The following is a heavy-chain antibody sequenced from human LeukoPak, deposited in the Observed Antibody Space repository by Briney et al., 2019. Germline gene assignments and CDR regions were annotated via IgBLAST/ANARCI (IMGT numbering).Heavy chain of an antibody. Sequence: GESLKISCKASGDSFPSYWISWVRQMPGKGLEYIGRIDPSDSHSNYSPSFQGHVTISVDKSITAAYLQWSSLRASDTAIYYCARQGFNWNYRDYWGLGTLVTVSS. V-gene: IGHV5-10-1*01. D-gene: IGHD1-7*01. CDR1: GDSFPSYW. CDR2: IDPSDSHS. J-gene: IGHJ4*02. CDR3: ARQGFNWNYRDY.